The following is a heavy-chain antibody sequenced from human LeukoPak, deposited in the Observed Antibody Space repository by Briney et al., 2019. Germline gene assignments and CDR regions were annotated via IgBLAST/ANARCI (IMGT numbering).Heavy chain of an antibody. CDR2: IYYSGST. CDR3: ARDCGYSGYDDAFDI. V-gene: IGHV4-59*01. D-gene: IGHD5-12*01. Sequence: PSETLSLTCTVSGGSISSYYWSWIRQPPGKGLEWIGYIYYSGSTNYNPSLKSRVTISVDTSKNQFSLKLSSVTAADTAVYYCARDCGYSGYDDAFDIWGQGTMVTVSS. J-gene: IGHJ3*02. CDR1: GGSISSYY.